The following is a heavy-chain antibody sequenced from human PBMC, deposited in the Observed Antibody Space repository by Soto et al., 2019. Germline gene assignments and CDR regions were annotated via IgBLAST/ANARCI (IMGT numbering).Heavy chain of an antibody. CDR2: IYYSGST. CDR1: GGSISSGGYY. D-gene: IGHD3-10*01. CDR3: ARLWFGELWNYYYYGMDV. Sequence: SETLSLTCTVSGGSISSGGYYWSWIRQHPGKGLEWIGYIYYSGSTYYNPSLKSRVTISVDTSKNQFSLKLSSVTAADTAVYYCARLWFGELWNYYYYGMDVWGQGTTVTVSS. J-gene: IGHJ6*02. V-gene: IGHV4-31*03.